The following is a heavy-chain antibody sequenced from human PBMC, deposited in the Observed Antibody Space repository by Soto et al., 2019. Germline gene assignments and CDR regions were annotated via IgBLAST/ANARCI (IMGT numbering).Heavy chain of an antibody. Sequence: EVQLLESGGGLVQPGGSLRLSCAASGFTFSSYAMRWVRQAPVKGLEWVSAISGSGGSTDYADSVKGRFTISRDNSKSTLTLQMISLRAEDTAVYYCARRGSGSYYDYWGQGTVVPVSS. V-gene: IGHV3-23*01. D-gene: IGHD1-26*01. CDR3: ARRGSGSYYDY. CDR1: GFTFSSYA. CDR2: ISGSGGST. J-gene: IGHJ4*02.